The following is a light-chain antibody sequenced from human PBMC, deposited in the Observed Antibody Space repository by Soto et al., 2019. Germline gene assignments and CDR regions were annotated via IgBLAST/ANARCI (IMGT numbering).Light chain of an antibody. CDR1: QSVSNSY. J-gene: IGKJ5*01. V-gene: IGKV3-20*01. CDR2: GAS. CDR3: QQYGSSL. Sequence: EIVLTQSPGTLSLSPGERATLSCRASQSVSNSYLVWYQQKPGQAPRLLIYGASRRATGIPDRFSGSGSGTDFTLTISRLGSEDFAVYYCQQYGSSLFGQGTRLEIK.